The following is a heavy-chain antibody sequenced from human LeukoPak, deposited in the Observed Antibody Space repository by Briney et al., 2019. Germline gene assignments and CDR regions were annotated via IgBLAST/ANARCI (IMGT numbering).Heavy chain of an antibody. CDR2: ISSNGGST. V-gene: IGHV3-64*01. Sequence: GGSLRLSCVASGFTFSSYAMHWVRQAPGKGLEYVSAISSNGGSTYYANSVKGRFTISRDNSKNTLYLQMGSLRAEDMAVYYCARVVVPAANYYYYYYMDVWGKGTTVTVSS. CDR1: GFTFSSYA. J-gene: IGHJ6*03. CDR3: ARVVVPAANYYYYYYMDV. D-gene: IGHD2-2*01.